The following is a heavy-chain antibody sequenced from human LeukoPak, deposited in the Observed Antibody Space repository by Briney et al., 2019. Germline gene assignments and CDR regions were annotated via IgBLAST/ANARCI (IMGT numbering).Heavy chain of an antibody. Sequence: SETLSLTCTVSGGSISSGGEYWSWIRRHAGEGGGRIGYNYYSGSTYYKPPLQSRLSISVDTSNTQFSLKLSSVPAADTAVYYCASSLYGSGTLYYWGQGPLVTVSS. CDR1: GGSISSGGEY. J-gene: IGHJ4*02. D-gene: IGHD3-10*01. CDR2: NYYSGST. CDR3: ASSLYGSGTLYY. V-gene: IGHV4-31*03.